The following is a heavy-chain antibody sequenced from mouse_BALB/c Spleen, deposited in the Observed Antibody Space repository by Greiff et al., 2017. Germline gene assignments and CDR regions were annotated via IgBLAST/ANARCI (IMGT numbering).Heavy chain of an antibody. Sequence: EVKVEESGGGLVQPGGSMKLSCVASGFTFSNYWMNWVRQSPEKGLEWVAEIRLKSNNYATHYAESVKGRFTISRDDSKSSVYLQMNNLRAEDTGIYYCTTGGYRADGFAYWGQGTLVTVSA. V-gene: IGHV6-6*02. CDR3: TTGGYRADGFAY. J-gene: IGHJ3*01. D-gene: IGHD2-12*01. CDR1: GFTFSNYW. CDR2: IRLKSNNYAT.